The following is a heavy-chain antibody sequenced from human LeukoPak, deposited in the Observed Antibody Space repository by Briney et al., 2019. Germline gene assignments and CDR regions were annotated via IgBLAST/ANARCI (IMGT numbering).Heavy chain of an antibody. CDR2: ITPSGGST. CDR1: GYTFTNYY. Sequence: GASVKVSCKASGYTFTNYYMHWVRQAPGQGLEWLGLITPSGGSTWYAQKFQGRVTMTRDMSTSTDYVELSRLRSDDTAVYYCARDWEDWDYYYMDVWGKGTTVTVSS. V-gene: IGHV1-46*01. CDR3: ARDWEDWDYYYMDV. D-gene: IGHD1-26*01. J-gene: IGHJ6*03.